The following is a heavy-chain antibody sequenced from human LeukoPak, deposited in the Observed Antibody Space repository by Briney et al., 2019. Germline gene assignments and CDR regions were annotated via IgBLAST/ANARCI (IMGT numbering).Heavy chain of an antibody. CDR1: GYTFTSYY. V-gene: IGHV1-46*01. CDR3: ARDLSLRGTMGFYYYGMDV. J-gene: IGHJ6*02. D-gene: IGHD3-10*01. Sequence: ASVKVSCKTSGYTFTSYYIHWARQAPGQGLEWMGIINPTAGSTNYAQKFQGRVTMTRDTSTSTVYMEPSSLRSEDTAVYYCARDLSLRGTMGFYYYGMDVWGQGTTVTVSS. CDR2: INPTAGST.